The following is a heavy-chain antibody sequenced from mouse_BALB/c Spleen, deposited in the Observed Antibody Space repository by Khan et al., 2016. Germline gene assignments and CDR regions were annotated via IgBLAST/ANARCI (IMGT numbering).Heavy chain of an antibody. CDR1: GFTFSSYA. CDR2: ISSGGST. V-gene: IGHV5-6-5*01. J-gene: IGHJ4*01. CDR3: AREENAMDY. Sequence: EVELVESGGGLVKPGGSLKLSCAASGFTFSSYAMSWVRQTPEKRLHWVASISSGGSTYYPDSVKGRFTISRDNARNILYLQMSSLRSEDTAMYYCAREENAMDYWGQGTSVTVSS.